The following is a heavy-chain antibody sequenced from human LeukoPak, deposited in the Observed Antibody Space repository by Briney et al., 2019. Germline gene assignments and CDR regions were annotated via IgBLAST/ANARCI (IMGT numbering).Heavy chain of an antibody. Sequence: PGGSLRLSCAASGFTFSSYGMSWVRQAPGKGLEWVSGISRSGGSTYYADSVKGRFTISRDSSKNMLYLQMNSLRAEYTAIYYCAKAGYSSSWYFDYWGQGTLVTVSS. J-gene: IGHJ4*02. CDR1: GFTFSSYG. V-gene: IGHV3-23*01. CDR3: AKAGYSSSWYFDY. CDR2: ISRSGGST. D-gene: IGHD6-13*01.